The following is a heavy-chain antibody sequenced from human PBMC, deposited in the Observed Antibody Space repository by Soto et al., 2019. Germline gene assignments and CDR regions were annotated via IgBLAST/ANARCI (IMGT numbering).Heavy chain of an antibody. D-gene: IGHD1-26*01. CDR1: GGSVSSGSYY. CDR2: IYYSGST. V-gene: IGHV4-61*01. Sequence: SETLSLTCTVSGGSVSSGSYYWSRIRQPPGKGMEWIVYIYYSGSTNYNPSLKSRVTISVDTSKNQFSLKLSSVTAADTAVYYCARYSGTYYVYWGQGALVTVSS. J-gene: IGHJ4*02. CDR3: ARYSGTYYVY.